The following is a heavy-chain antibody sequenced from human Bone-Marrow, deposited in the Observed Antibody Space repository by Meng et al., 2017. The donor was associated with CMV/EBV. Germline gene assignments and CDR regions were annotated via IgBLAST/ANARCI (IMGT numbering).Heavy chain of an antibody. D-gene: IGHD2-2*01. V-gene: IGHV3-72*01. Sequence: GGSLRLSCAASGFTFSDHYMDWVRQAPGKGLEWVGRTRNKANSYTTEYAASVKGRFTISRDDSKNSLYLQMNSLKTEDTAVYYCAREGVPAASDAFDIWGQGTMVTVSS. J-gene: IGHJ3*02. CDR2: TRNKANSYTT. CDR3: AREGVPAASDAFDI. CDR1: GFTFSDHY.